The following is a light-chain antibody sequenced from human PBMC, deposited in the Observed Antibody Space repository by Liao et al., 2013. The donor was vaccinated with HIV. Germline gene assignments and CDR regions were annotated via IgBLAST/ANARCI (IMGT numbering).Light chain of an antibody. CDR2: QDV. CDR1: KLGDKY. J-gene: IGLJ2*01. V-gene: IGLV3-1*01. Sequence: SYELTQPPSVSVSPGQTASLTCSGDKLGDKYASWYQQKPGQSPVLLIYQDVQRPSGIPERFSGSNSGNTATLTISGAQAVDEADFYCQAWDSNAEWVVFGGGTKLTVL. CDR3: QAWDSNAEWVV.